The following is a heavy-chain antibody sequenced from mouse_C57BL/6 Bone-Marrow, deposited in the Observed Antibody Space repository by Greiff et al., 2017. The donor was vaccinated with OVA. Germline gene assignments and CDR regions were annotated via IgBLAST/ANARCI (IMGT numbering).Heavy chain of an antibody. V-gene: IGHV3-6*01. CDR1: GYSITSGYY. Sequence: ESGPGLVKPSQSLSLTCSVTGYSITSGYYWNWIRQFPGNKLEWMGYISYDGSNNYNPSLKNRISITRDTSKNQFFLKLNSVTTEDTATYYCARVYDGYYGDAMDYWGQGTSVTVSS. D-gene: IGHD2-3*01. CDR3: ARVYDGYYGDAMDY. CDR2: ISYDGSN. J-gene: IGHJ4*01.